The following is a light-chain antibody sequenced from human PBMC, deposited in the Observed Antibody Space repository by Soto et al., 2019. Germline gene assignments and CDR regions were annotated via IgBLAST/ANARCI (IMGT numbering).Light chain of an antibody. J-gene: IGKJ2*01. Sequence: DIPMTQSPSSLSASVGDRVTITCRASQTINKNLNWYQQKPGQAPNLLIYSASDFQSGVPSRFSSSGSGTEFTFTTSGLPPEDFATYYCQQSFSTRFAFGQGNELEI. CDR2: SAS. CDR1: QTINKN. CDR3: QQSFSTRFA. V-gene: IGKV1-39*01.